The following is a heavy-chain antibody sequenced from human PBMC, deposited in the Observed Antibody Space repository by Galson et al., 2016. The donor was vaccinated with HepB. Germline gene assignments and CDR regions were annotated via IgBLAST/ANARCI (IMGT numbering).Heavy chain of an antibody. CDR2: ISSSGST. V-gene: IGHV3-23*01. Sequence: SLRLSCAASGFIFSNYAMTWVRQAPGKGLEWVSMISSSGSTYYADSVKGRITISRDISKNTLYLQMSSLRAEDTAVYHCVRAGGSGAALREYYSEFWGQGALVTVSS. CDR3: VRAGGSGAALREYYSEF. D-gene: IGHD2/OR15-2a*01. CDR1: GFIFSNYA. J-gene: IGHJ4*02.